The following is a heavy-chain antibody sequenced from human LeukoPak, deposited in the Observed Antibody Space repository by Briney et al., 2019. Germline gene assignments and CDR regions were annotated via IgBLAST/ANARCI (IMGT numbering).Heavy chain of an antibody. CDR2: IIPIFGTA. J-gene: IGHJ4*02. Sequence: VKVSCKASGGTFSSYAISWVRQAPGQGLEWMGGIIPIFGTANYAQKFQGRVTITADESTSTAYMELSRLRSEDTAVYYCARLSGGPGTTHYFDYWGQGTLVTVSS. CDR1: GGTFSSYA. V-gene: IGHV1-69*13. CDR3: ARLSGGPGTTHYFDY. D-gene: IGHD4-17*01.